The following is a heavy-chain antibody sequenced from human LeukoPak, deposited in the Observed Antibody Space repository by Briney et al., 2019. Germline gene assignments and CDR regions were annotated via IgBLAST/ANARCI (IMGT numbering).Heavy chain of an antibody. D-gene: IGHD1-14*01. V-gene: IGHV3-15*01. J-gene: IGHJ4*02. CDR1: GFTFTDAW. CDR2: IKSDNAGGTT. CDR3: TTEFWGSYNN. Sequence: GGSLRLSCAASGFTFTDAWMAWVRQAPGKGLEWVGHIKSDNAGGTTDYGAPVKGRFTISREDSKNTLSLQMNSLQTEDTAVYFCTTEFWGSYNNWGQGTLVTVSS.